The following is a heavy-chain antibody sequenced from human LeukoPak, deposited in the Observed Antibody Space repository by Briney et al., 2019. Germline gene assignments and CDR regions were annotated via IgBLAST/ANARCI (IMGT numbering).Heavy chain of an antibody. Sequence: LSGGSLRLSCAASGLTFSSYDMHWVRQGTGKGLEWVSAIGTAGDTYYPGSVKGRFTTSRENAKNSLYLQMNSLRVGDTAVYYCARGRGWGTFDIRGQGTMVTVSS. CDR2: IGTAGDT. D-gene: IGHD3-10*01. CDR3: ARGRGWGTFDI. J-gene: IGHJ3*02. V-gene: IGHV3-13*04. CDR1: GLTFSSYD.